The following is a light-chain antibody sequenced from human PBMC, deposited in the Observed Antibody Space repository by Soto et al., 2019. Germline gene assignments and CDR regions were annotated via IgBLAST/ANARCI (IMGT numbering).Light chain of an antibody. J-gene: IGKJ1*01. CDR2: GAS. CDR3: HQYGSSPQT. Sequence: IGLTQSPGTLSLSPGERATLSCRASQTVIRNYLAWHQQKPGQTPRLLVYGASSRATDIPDRFSGSGSGTDFTLTIYRLEPEDFAVYYCHQYGSSPQTFGQGTKVDIK. V-gene: IGKV3-20*01. CDR1: QTVIRNY.